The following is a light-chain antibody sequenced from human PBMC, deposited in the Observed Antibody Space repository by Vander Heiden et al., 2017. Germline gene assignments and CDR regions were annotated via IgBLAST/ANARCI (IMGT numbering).Light chain of an antibody. V-gene: IGKV3-20*01. J-gene: IGKJ1*01. CDR3: QQYDGIAWT. CDR1: QSVWSTY. CDR2: GIS. Sequence: IVLTPSPGTPSLSPGAIATLSCRASQSVWSTYLAWYQQKPGKAPKLLMYGISSRATGTPDRFSGSGSGTDFTLTISGLEPEDSAVYYCQQYDGIAWTFGQGTKVEIK.